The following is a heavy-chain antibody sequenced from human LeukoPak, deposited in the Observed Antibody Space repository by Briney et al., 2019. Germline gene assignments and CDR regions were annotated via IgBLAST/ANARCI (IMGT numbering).Heavy chain of an antibody. Sequence: PSETLSLTCTVSGYSITSGYYWAWIRQPPGKGLEWIGNIYHSGSTYYNPSLKSRVTISVDTSKNQFSLKLSSVTAADTAVYYCARDLRHDSSGYYDYWGQGTLVTVSS. CDR1: GYSITSGYY. CDR2: IYHSGST. V-gene: IGHV4-38-2*02. J-gene: IGHJ4*02. CDR3: ARDLRHDSSGYYDY. D-gene: IGHD3-22*01.